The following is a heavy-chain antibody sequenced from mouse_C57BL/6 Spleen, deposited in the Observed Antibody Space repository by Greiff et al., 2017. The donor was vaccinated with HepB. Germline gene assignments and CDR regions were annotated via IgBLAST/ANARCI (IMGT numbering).Heavy chain of an antibody. Sequence: QVHVKQSGAELVKPGASVKISCKASGYAFSSYWMNWVKQRPGKGLEWIGQIYPGDGDTNYNGKFKGKATLTADKSSSTAYMQLSSLTSEDSAVYFCARYPTDWYFDVWGTGTTVTVSS. J-gene: IGHJ1*03. CDR2: IYPGDGDT. CDR3: ARYPTDWYFDV. CDR1: GYAFSSYW. V-gene: IGHV1-80*01.